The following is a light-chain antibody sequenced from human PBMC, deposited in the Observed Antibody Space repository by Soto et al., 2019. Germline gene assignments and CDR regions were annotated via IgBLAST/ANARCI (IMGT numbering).Light chain of an antibody. CDR1: SSDVGAYDS. CDR3: SSYAGSNNYV. J-gene: IGLJ1*01. V-gene: IGLV2-8*01. Sequence: QSVLTQTPSASGSPGQSVTIPCTGTSSDVGAYDSVSWYQHHPGKAPKALIYEVSKRPSGVPDRFSGSKSGNTASLTVSGLQAEDEADYFCSSYAGSNNYVFGTGTKV. CDR2: EVS.